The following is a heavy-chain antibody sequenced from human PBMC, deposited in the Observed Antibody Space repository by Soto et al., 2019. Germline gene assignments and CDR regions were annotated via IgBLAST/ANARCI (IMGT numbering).Heavy chain of an antibody. CDR3: ERRWGEGRVDS. CDR1: GGSISSSNW. V-gene: IGHV4-4*02. J-gene: IGHJ4*02. CDR2: IYHSGST. Sequence: QVQLQESGPGLVKPSGTLSLTCAVSGGSISSSNWWSWVRQPPGKGLQWIGEIYHSGSTNSIPSLTGRGTISMDKYRNQFSLTLSTETAGDAAVYYCERRWGEGRVDSWGQGTLVSVAS. D-gene: IGHD3-10*01.